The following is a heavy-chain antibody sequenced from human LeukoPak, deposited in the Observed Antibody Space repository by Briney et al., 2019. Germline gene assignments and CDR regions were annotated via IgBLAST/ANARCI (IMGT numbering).Heavy chain of an antibody. CDR1: GFTFSSYA. V-gene: IGHV3-23*01. CDR2: ISGSGGST. D-gene: IGHD4-17*01. Sequence: GGSLRLSCAASGFTFSSYAMSWVRQAPGKGLEWVSAISGSGGSTYCADSVKGRFTISRDNSKNTLYLQMNSLRAEGTAVYYCAKGLYGDYVEYFDYWGQGTLVTVSS. CDR3: AKGLYGDYVEYFDY. J-gene: IGHJ4*02.